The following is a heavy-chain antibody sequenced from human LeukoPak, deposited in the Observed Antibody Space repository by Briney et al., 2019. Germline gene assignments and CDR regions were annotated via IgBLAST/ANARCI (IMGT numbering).Heavy chain of an antibody. J-gene: IGHJ4*02. CDR2: ISYDGSNK. Sequence: GGSLRLSCAASGFTFSSYGMHWVRQAPGKGLEWVAVISYDGSNKYYADSVKGRFTISRDNSKNTLYPQMNSLRAEDTAVYYCAKAGVDTAMALDYWGQGTLVTVSP. CDR1: GFTFSSYG. D-gene: IGHD5-18*01. V-gene: IGHV3-30*18. CDR3: AKAGVDTAMALDY.